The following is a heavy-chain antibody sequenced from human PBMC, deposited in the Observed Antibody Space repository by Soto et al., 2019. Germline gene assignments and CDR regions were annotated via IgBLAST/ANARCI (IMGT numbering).Heavy chain of an antibody. D-gene: IGHD5-18*01. J-gene: IGHJ4*02. CDR1: GFTFSSYA. Sequence: QVQLVESGGGVVQPGRSLRLSCAASGFTFSSYAMHWVRQAPGKGLEWVAVISYDGSNKYYADSVKGRFTISRDNSKNTLYLQMNSLRAEDTAVYYCARVWGYSYGFDYWGQGTLVTVSS. CDR3: ARVWGYSYGFDY. V-gene: IGHV3-30-3*01. CDR2: ISYDGSNK.